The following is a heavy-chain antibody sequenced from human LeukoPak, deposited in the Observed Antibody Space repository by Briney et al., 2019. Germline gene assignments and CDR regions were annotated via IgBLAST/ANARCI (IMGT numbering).Heavy chain of an antibody. CDR3: ARGNLDLYDYVWGSYPDWFDP. CDR2: IIPIFGTA. V-gene: IGHV1-69*06. CDR1: GGTFSSYA. J-gene: IGHJ5*02. Sequence: SVKVTCKASGGTFSSYAISWVRQAPGQGLEWMGGIIPIFGTANYAQKFQGRVTITADKSTSTAYMELSSLRSEDTAVYYCARGNLDLYDYVWGSYPDWFDPWGQGTLVTVSS. D-gene: IGHD3-16*02.